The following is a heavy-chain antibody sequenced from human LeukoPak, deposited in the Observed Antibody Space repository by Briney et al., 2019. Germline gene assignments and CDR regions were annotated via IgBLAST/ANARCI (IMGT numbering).Heavy chain of an antibody. D-gene: IGHD5-18*01. CDR1: GFTFGDHA. J-gene: IGHJ6*02. CDR2: IRSKTYGGTT. Sequence: GRSLRLSCTVSGFTFGDHAMSWVRQATGKGLEWVGFIRSKTYGGTTEYAASVKGRFIISRDDSTSITYLQMNSLKTEDTAVYYCTRGPIQLWLYHGMDVWGQGTTVTVSS. V-gene: IGHV3-49*04. CDR3: TRGPIQLWLYHGMDV.